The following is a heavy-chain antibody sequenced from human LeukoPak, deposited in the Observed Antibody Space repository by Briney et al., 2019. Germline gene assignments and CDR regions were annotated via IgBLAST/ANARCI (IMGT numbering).Heavy chain of an antibody. CDR1: GFTFSNAW. J-gene: IGHJ4*02. CDR3: ARWNLGSDY. V-gene: IGHV3-15*01. CDR2: IKSKTDGGTT. D-gene: IGHD5-24*01. Sequence: GGSLRLSCAASGFTFSNAWMSWVRQAPGKGLEWVGRIKSKTDGGTTDYAAPVKGRFTISRDDSKNTLYLQMNSLRAEDTGVYYCARWNLGSDYWGQGTLVTVSS.